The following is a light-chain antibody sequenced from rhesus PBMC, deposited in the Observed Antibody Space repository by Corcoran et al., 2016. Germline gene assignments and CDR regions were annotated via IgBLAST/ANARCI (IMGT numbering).Light chain of an antibody. CDR2: KAS. CDR3: QHSYGTPLT. CDR1: ENVNNY. J-gene: IGKJ4*01. V-gene: IGKV1-74*01. Sequence: DIQMTQSPSSLSASVGDRVTITCRASENVNNYLHWYQQKPGKAPKLLIYKASNLQSGVPPRFSGSGSGTDFTLTISSLQPEDFATYYCQHSYGTPLTFGGGTKVELK.